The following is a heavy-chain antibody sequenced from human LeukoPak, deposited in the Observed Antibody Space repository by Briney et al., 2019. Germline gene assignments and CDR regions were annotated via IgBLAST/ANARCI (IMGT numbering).Heavy chain of an antibody. J-gene: IGHJ4*02. V-gene: IGHV4-38-2*02. D-gene: IGHD6-13*01. Sequence: SETLSLTCTVSGYSISSGYYWGWIRQPPGKGLEWIGSIYHSGSTYYNPSLKSRVTISVDTSKNQFSLKLSSVTAADTAVYYCARGGYSSSWYKPHYDYWGQGTLVTVSS. CDR1: GYSISSGYY. CDR2: IYHSGST. CDR3: ARGGYSSSWYKPHYDY.